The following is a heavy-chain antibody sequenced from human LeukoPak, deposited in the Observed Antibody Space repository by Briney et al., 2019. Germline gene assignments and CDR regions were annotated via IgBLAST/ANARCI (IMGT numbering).Heavy chain of an antibody. CDR3: ARERSGYCTNGVCYNWLDP. CDR1: RFTFSSYW. J-gene: IGHJ5*02. Sequence: PGGSLRLSCAASRFTFSSYWMSWVRQAPGKGLEWVANIKQDGSEKYYVDSVKGRFTISRDNAKNSLYLQMNSLRAEDTAVYYCARERSGYCTNGVCYNWLDPWGQGTLVTVSS. CDR2: IKQDGSEK. D-gene: IGHD2-8*01. V-gene: IGHV3-7*01.